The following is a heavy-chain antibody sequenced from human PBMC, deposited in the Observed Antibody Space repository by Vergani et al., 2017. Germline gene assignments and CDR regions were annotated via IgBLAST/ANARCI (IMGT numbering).Heavy chain of an antibody. CDR3: AKTGGQEVYCSGGSCYQVSYYYYYGMDV. J-gene: IGHJ6*02. CDR2: ISGSGGST. Sequence: EVQLVESGGGLVQPGGSLRLSCAASGFTFSSYAMSWVRQAPGKGLEWVSAISGSGGSTYYADSVKGRFTISRDNSKNTLYLQMNSLRAEDTAVYYCAKTGGQEVYCSGGSCYQVSYYYYYGMDVWGQGTTVTVSS. V-gene: IGHV3-23*04. D-gene: IGHD2-15*01. CDR1: GFTFSSYA.